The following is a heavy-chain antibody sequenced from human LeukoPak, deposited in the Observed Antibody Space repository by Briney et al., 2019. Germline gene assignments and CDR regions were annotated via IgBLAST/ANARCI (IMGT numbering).Heavy chain of an antibody. CDR3: ARQREGSSSADFDY. V-gene: IGHV4-59*08. J-gene: IGHJ4*02. CDR2: IYYSGST. Sequence: SETLSLTCTVSGGSISSYYWSWIRQPPGKGLEWIGYIYYSGSTNYNPSLKSRVTISVDTSKNQFSLKLTSVTAADTAVYFCARQREGSSSADFDYWGQGTLVTVSS. D-gene: IGHD6-6*01. CDR1: GGSISSYY.